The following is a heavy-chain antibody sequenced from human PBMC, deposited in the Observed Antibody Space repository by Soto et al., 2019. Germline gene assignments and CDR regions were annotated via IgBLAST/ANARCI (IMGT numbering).Heavy chain of an antibody. CDR2: IIPIFGTA. V-gene: IGHV1-69*13. CDR3: ATPNELGYCSGGSCFQNLDY. Sequence: SVKVSCKASGGTFSSYAISWVRQAPGQGLEWMGGIIPIFGTANYAQRFQGRVTITADESTSTAYMELSSLRSEDTAVYYCATPNELGYCSGGSCFQNLDYWGQGTLVTVSS. CDR1: GGTFSSYA. D-gene: IGHD2-15*01. J-gene: IGHJ4*02.